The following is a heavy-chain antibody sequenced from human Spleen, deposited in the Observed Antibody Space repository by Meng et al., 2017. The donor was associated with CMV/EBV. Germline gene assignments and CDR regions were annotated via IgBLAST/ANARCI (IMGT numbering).Heavy chain of an antibody. CDR3: VGQDFWSGSFPLDN. CDR2: IYYGGSN. CDR1: GVSISSSTYY. V-gene: IGHV4-39*01. Sequence: SETLSLTCTVSGVSISSSTYYWGWIRQPPGKGLENIGLIYYGGSNYYNPSLPGRLTISVDTSKNHFSLRLSSVTAADTAVYYCVGQDFWSGSFPLDNWGRGTLVTVSS. J-gene: IGHJ4*02. D-gene: IGHD3-3*01.